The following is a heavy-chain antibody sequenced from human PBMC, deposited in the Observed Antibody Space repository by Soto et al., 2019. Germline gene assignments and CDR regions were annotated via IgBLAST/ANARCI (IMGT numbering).Heavy chain of an antibody. CDR2: IRSKANSYAT. CDR1: GFTFSGSA. D-gene: IGHD6-6*01. V-gene: IGHV3-73*02. J-gene: IGHJ4*02. CDR3: TRSEYSSSSGDY. Sequence: EVQLVESGGGLVQPGGSLKLSCAASGFTFSGSAMHWVRQASGNGLEWVGRIRSKANSYATAYAASVKGRFTISRDDSKNTAYLQMNSLKTEDTAVYYCTRSEYSSSSGDYWGQGTLVTVSS.